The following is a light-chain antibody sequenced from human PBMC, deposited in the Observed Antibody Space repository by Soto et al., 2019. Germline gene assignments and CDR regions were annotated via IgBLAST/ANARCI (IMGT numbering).Light chain of an antibody. CDR1: QGLVYSDGNTF. CDR2: QVS. CDR3: VQGTHWPWT. V-gene: IGKV2-30*01. J-gene: IGKJ1*01. Sequence: DVVMTQSPLSLSVTLGQPASISCRSSQGLVYSDGNTFLNWFHQRPGQSPRRLIYQVSNRDSGVXDXXSGSGSSTYYTLTISRVEAEDVGIYYCVQGTHWPWTFGQGTKVEIK.